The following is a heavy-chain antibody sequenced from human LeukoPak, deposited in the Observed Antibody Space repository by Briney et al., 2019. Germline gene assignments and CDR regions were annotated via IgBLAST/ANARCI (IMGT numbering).Heavy chain of an antibody. Sequence: SETLSLTCTVSGGSISNYYWSWIRRPPGEGLEWIGFVFYSGGTHYNPSLKSRVTMSVGTSKNQFTLELTSVTAADTAVYFCARDRSGAHQRYFDYWGQGTLVTVSS. D-gene: IGHD2-15*01. CDR2: VFYSGGT. J-gene: IGHJ4*02. CDR1: GGSISNYY. V-gene: IGHV4-59*12. CDR3: ARDRSGAHQRYFDY.